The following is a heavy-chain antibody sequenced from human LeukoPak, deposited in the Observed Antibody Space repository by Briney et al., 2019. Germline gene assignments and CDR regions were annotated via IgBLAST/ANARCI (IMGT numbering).Heavy chain of an antibody. CDR1: GFTFSSYS. Sequence: PGGSLRLSCAASGFTFSSYSMNWVRQAPGKGLEWVSSISSSSSYIYYADSVKGRFTISRDNAKNSLYLQMNSLRAEDTAVYYCAKRGYCSGGSCYSASQHWGQGTLVTVSS. CDR2: ISSSSSYI. J-gene: IGHJ1*01. CDR3: AKRGYCSGGSCYSASQH. V-gene: IGHV3-21*01. D-gene: IGHD2-15*01.